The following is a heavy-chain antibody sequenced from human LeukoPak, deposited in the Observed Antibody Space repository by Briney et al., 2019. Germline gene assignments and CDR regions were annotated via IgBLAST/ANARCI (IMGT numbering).Heavy chain of an antibody. V-gene: IGHV4-39*01. CDR2: IDYSGSA. J-gene: IGHJ4*02. D-gene: IGHD6-13*01. CDR1: GDSSSVDVYY. Sequence: SETLSLTCTVSGDSSSVDVYYWGWIRQPPGKGLEWIVNIDYSGSAYYNPSLKSRFTLSVDMSQNQFSLQLSSVTAADTAVYYCARLAHGAASVGDRFDSWGRGTLVTVSS. CDR3: ARLAHGAASVGDRFDS.